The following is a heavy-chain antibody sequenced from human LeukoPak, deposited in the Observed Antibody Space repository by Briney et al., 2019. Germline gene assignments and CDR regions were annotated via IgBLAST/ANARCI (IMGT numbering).Heavy chain of an antibody. CDR2: ISAYNGNT. J-gene: IGHJ4*02. D-gene: IGHD1-26*01. Sequence: GASVKVSCKASGYTFTSYGISWVRQAPGQGLEWMGWISAYNGNTNYAQKLQGRVTMTTDTSTSTAYMELRSLRSDDTAVYYCARDKVRQWELLPGYWGQGTLVTVSS. V-gene: IGHV1-18*01. CDR1: GYTFTSYG. CDR3: ARDKVRQWELLPGY.